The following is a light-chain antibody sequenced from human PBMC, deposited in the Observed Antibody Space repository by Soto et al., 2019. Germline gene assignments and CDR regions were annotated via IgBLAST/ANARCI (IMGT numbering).Light chain of an antibody. Sequence: EIVMTQPPAILSVSPGERATLSCRASQSVSTQVAWYQQKSGQAPRLLIHYASTRATGVPARFSGSGSGTDFTLTITSLQSDDFGTYYCQQYKDWPTTFGQGTKVDIK. J-gene: IGKJ1*01. V-gene: IGKV3-15*01. CDR3: QQYKDWPTT. CDR1: QSVSTQ. CDR2: YAS.